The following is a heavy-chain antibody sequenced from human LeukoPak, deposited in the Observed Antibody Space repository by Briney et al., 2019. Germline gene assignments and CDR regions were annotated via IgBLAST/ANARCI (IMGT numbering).Heavy chain of an antibody. D-gene: IGHD3-3*01. CDR3: SRRISNPVGAIDY. J-gene: IGHJ4*02. V-gene: IGHV4-39*01. CDR1: GDSLSSSNNY. CDR2: FRYGGST. Sequence: SETLSLICTVSGDSLSSSNNYWGWIRQPPGKGLEWIGAFRYGGSTYSTPSLKSRVIISVDTSKNQFSLKLRSVTASDTAAYYCSRRISNPVGAIDYWGQGTLVTVSS.